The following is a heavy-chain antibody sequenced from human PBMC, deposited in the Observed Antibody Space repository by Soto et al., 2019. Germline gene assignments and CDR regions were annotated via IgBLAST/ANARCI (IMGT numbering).Heavy chain of an antibody. CDR3: ARERGA. CDR2: INPSGGST. Sequence: QVQLVQSGAEVKEPGASVKVSSKASGYTFTDYRIHWVRQAPGQGLEWMGMINPSGGSTNYAQKFQNRVTMTRDTSTSTVYMELSSLRSEDTAVYYCARERGAWGQGTLVTVSS. D-gene: IGHD1-26*01. V-gene: IGHV1-46*01. CDR1: GYTFTDYR. J-gene: IGHJ4*02.